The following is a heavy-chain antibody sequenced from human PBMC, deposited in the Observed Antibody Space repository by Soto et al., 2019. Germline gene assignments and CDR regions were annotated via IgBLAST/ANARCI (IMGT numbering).Heavy chain of an antibody. CDR3: ASADDYGDYVRYYYYYMDV. Sequence: GGSLRLSCAASGFTFSSYSMNWVRQAPGKGLEWVSYISSSSSTIYYADSVKGRFTISRDNAKNSLYLQMNSLRAEDTAVYYCASADDYGDYVRYYYYYMDVWGKGTTVTVSS. CDR1: GFTFSSYS. CDR2: ISSSSSTI. V-gene: IGHV3-48*01. J-gene: IGHJ6*03. D-gene: IGHD4-17*01.